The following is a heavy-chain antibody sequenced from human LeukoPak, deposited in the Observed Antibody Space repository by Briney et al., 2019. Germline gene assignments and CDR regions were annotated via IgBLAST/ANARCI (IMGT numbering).Heavy chain of an antibody. D-gene: IGHD3-3*01. CDR1: GYAITNGYH. J-gene: IGHJ6*04. CDR2: VSHRGST. CDR3: ARQDYDFSSGFYTGSNDLDV. V-gene: IGHV4-38-2*02. Sequence: SETLSLTCTASGYAITNGYHWGWIRQPPGKGLEWIGSVSHRGSTYYNPSLESRISISIDRPKNHFSLTLRSVTAADTAVYYCARQDYDFSSGFYTGSNDLDVWGKGTTVTVSS.